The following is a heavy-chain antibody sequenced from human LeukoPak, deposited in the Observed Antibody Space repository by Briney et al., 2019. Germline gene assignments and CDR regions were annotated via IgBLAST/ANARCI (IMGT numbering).Heavy chain of an antibody. V-gene: IGHV4-59*01. CDR2: IYYSGST. CDR1: GGSISSYY. Sequence: SETLSLTCTVSGGSISSYYWSWIRQPPGKGLEWIGYIYYSGSTNYNPSLKSRVTISVDTSKNQFSLKLSSVTAADTAVYYCARNLNWDLGPDYWGQGTLVTVSS. CDR3: ARNLNWDLGPDY. D-gene: IGHD7-27*01. J-gene: IGHJ4*02.